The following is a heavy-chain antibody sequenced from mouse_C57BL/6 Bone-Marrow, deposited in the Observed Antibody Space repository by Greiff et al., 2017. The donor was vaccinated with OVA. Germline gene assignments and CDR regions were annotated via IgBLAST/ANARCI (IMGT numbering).Heavy chain of an antibody. CDR1: GYAFSSYW. J-gene: IGHJ4*01. CDR3: ARGKLYAMDY. CDR2: IYPGDGDT. V-gene: IGHV1-80*01. Sequence: QVHVKQSGAELVKPGASVKISCKASGYAFSSYWMNWVKQRPGKGLEWIGQIYPGDGDTNYNGKFKGKATLTADKSSSTAYMQLSSLTSEDSAVYFCARGKLYAMDYWGQGTSVTVSS.